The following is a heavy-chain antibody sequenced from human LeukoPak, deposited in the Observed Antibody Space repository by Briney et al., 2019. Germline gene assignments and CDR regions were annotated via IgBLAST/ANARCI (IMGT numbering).Heavy chain of an antibody. CDR2: IYYSGST. J-gene: IGHJ5*02. V-gene: IGHV4-31*03. D-gene: IGHD2-2*01. Sequence: PSETLSLTCTVSGGSISSGSYYWSWIRQHPGKGLEWIGYIYYSGSTYYNPSLKSRVTISVDASKNQFSLKLSSVTAADTAVYYCARETRIVVVPAGTNWFDPWGQGTLVTVSS. CDR3: ARETRIVVVPAGTNWFDP. CDR1: GGSISSGSYY.